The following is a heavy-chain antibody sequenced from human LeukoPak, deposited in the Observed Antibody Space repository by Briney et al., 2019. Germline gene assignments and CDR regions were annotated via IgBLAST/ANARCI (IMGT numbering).Heavy chain of an antibody. CDR2: IIPIFGTA. Sequence: GASVKVSCKASGGTFSSYAISWVRQAPGQGLEWMGGIIPIFGTANYAQKFQGGVTITADESTSTAYMELSSLRSEDTAVYYCARDPGYSSRFDPWGQGTLVTVSS. CDR3: ARDPGYSSRFDP. V-gene: IGHV1-69*13. D-gene: IGHD6-19*01. CDR1: GGTFSSYA. J-gene: IGHJ5*02.